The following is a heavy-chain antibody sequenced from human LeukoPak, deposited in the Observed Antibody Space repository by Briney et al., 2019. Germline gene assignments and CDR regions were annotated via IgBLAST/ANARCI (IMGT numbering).Heavy chain of an antibody. J-gene: IGHJ4*02. V-gene: IGHV1-69*05. Sequence: SVKVSCKASGGTFSSYAISWVRQAPGQGLEWMGRIIPIFGTANYAQKFQGRVTITTDESTSTAYMELSSLRSEDTAVCYCAMPLEYYDSSSYPSYYFDYGGQRTLVTVSS. D-gene: IGHD3-22*01. CDR2: IIPIFGTA. CDR3: AMPLEYYDSSSYPSYYFDY. CDR1: GGTFSSYA.